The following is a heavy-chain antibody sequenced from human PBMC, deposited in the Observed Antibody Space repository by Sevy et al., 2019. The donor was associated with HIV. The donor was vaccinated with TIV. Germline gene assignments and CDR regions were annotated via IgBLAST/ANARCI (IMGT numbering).Heavy chain of an antibody. D-gene: IGHD3-10*01. CDR3: AKGLGMVQGALLSDDI. CDR2: IRHDGSTK. Sequence: GGSLRLSCAASGFSFNSYGMHWVRQAPGKGLEWVAFIRHDGSTKYYVYSAKGRFTISRDNSKNTLYLQMNSLRAEDTAVYYCAKGLGMVQGALLSDDIWGQGTMVTVSS. CDR1: GFSFNSYG. J-gene: IGHJ3*02. V-gene: IGHV3-30*02.